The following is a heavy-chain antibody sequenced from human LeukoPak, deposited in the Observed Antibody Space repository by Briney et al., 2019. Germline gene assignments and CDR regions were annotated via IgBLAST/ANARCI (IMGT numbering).Heavy chain of an antibody. D-gene: IGHD6-13*01. CDR2: VQISENN. CDR1: GGYISDYY. Sequence: PSETLSLTCTVSGGYISDYYWTWIRQSPGKGLEWIGRVQISENNNYNPSLKSRVTLSLDTSKNQFSLKLTSVTAADTAIYYCARESVAAGTRWFDYWGQGTLVTVSS. CDR3: ARESVAAGTRWFDY. J-gene: IGHJ4*02. V-gene: IGHV4-4*07.